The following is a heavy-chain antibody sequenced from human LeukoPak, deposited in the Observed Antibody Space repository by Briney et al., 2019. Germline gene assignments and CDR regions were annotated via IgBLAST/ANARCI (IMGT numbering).Heavy chain of an antibody. Sequence: ASVKVSCKASGYTFTSYGISWVRQAPGQGLEWMGWISAYNGNTNYAQKLQGRVTMTTDTSTSTAYMELRSLRSDDTAVYYCARERREMVRGVIIISLDYWGQGTLVTVSS. CDR3: ARERREMVRGVIIISLDY. J-gene: IGHJ4*02. D-gene: IGHD3-10*01. CDR2: ISAYNGNT. V-gene: IGHV1-18*01. CDR1: GYTFTSYG.